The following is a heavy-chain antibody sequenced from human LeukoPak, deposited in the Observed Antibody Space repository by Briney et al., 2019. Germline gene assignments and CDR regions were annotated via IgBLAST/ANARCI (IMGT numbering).Heavy chain of an antibody. CDR1: GGSISSYY. CDR3: ARQIAANYGSGSYRGYYFDY. V-gene: IGHV4-59*08. CDR2: IYYSGST. D-gene: IGHD3-10*01. J-gene: IGHJ4*02. Sequence: SETLSLTCTVSGGSISSYYWSWIRQPPGKGLEWIGYIYYSGSTNYNPSLKSRVTISVDTSKNQFSLKLSSVTAADTAVYYCARQIAANYGSGSYRGYYFDYWGQGTLVTVSS.